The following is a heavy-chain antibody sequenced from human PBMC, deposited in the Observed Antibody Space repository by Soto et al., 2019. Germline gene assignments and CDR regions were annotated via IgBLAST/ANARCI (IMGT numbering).Heavy chain of an antibody. CDR1: GYTFSSYD. J-gene: IGHJ4*02. CDR3: ATSGGGWYLY. D-gene: IGHD6-19*01. Sequence: QVQLVQSGAEVKKPGASVQVSCKASGYTFSSYDINWVRQATGQGLEWMGWLNPNSGDTGYAQKFQGRVTLTRNTSRNTAYIELSSLTSDDTAVYYCATSGGGWYLYWGQGTLVTVSS. V-gene: IGHV1-8*01. CDR2: LNPNSGDT.